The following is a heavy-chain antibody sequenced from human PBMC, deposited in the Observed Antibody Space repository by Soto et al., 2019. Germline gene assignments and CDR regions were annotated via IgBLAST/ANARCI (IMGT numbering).Heavy chain of an antibody. CDR2: IYYSGST. CDR3: ARRSCSSTSCHTEPDYYFDY. Sequence: HLQLQESGPGLLNPSETLSLTCTVSSGSISSSSYYLGWIRQPPGKGLEWIVSIYYSGSTYYNPSLKSLVTISVHTSNNQFSLKLSSVTAAYTAVYYCARRSCSSTSCHTEPDYYFDYWVQGTLVTVAS. CDR1: SGSISSSSYY. J-gene: IGHJ4*02. D-gene: IGHD2-2*01. V-gene: IGHV4-39*01.